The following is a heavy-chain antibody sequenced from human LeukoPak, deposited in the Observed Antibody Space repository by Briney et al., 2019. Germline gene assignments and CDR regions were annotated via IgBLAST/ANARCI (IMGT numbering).Heavy chain of an antibody. CDR2: ISSSSSYI. CDR3: ASLWCGGWYSCDY. Sequence: GGSLRLSCAASGFAFSSYSMNWVRQAPGKGLEWVSSISSSSSYIYYADSVKGRFTISRDNAKNSLYLQMNSLRAEDTAVYYCASLWCGGWYSCDYWGQGTLVTVSS. CDR1: GFAFSSYS. J-gene: IGHJ4*02. D-gene: IGHD6-19*01. V-gene: IGHV3-21*01.